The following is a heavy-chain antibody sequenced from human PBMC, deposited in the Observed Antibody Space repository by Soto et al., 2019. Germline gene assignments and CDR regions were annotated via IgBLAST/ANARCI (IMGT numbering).Heavy chain of an antibody. CDR2: VLYSGTT. CDR1: AGHISSHF. Sequence: PSESLSLTSTASAGHISSHFWSWIRRPPGKGLEWIGYVLYSGTTKYSPSLQSRVTMSVDTSKNQFSLHLTSVTAADTALYYCARHRPQEEGSKKGFDHWGQGTLVTVS. V-gene: IGHV4-59*08. J-gene: IGHJ4*02. CDR3: ARHRPQEEGSKKGFDH.